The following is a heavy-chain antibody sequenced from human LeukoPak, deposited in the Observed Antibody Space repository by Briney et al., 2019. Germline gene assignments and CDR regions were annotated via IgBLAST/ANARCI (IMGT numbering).Heavy chain of an antibody. V-gene: IGHV4-4*02. CDR1: GGSISSSNW. J-gene: IGHJ6*02. CDR3: ARYDILTGSGMGV. Sequence: PSGTLSLTCAVSGGSISSSNWWSWVRQPPGKGLEWIGEIFHSGSTNYNPSLKSRVTMSVDKSKNHFSLKLTSVTAADTAVYYCARYDILTGSGMGVWGQGTTVTVSS. CDR2: IFHSGST. D-gene: IGHD3-9*01.